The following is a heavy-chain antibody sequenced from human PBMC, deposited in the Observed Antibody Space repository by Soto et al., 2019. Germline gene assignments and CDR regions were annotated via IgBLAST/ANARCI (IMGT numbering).Heavy chain of an antibody. D-gene: IGHD6-13*01. J-gene: IGHJ6*02. V-gene: IGHV1-2*02. CDR3: ASGPIAAAPFYGLDV. Sequence: ATVKVSCNSSGYTFTGYYMHWVRQAPGQGLEWMGWINPNSGGTNYAQKFQGRVTMTRDTSISTAYMELSRLRSDDTAVYYCASGPIAAAPFYGLDVSGQGTTLTVSS. CDR1: GYTFTGYY. CDR2: INPNSGGT.